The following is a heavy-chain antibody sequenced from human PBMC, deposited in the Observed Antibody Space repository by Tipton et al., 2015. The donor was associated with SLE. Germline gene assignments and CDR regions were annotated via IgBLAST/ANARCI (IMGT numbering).Heavy chain of an antibody. CDR1: GASIRNGYY. D-gene: IGHD5-12*01. CDR3: AREYSGYDYRTFDH. V-gene: IGHV4-38-2*02. CDR2: IHHSGIT. Sequence: TLSLTCSVSGASIRNGYYWGWIRQAPGKGLEWTGTIHHSGITYYNPSLKSRVTISVDTSKNQFSLKLRSVTATDTAVYYCAREYSGYDYRTFDHWGQGTLVTVSS. J-gene: IGHJ4*02.